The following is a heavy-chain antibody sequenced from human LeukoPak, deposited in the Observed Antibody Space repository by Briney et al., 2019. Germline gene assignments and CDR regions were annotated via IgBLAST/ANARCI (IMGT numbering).Heavy chain of an antibody. V-gene: IGHV1-46*01. CDR1: GYTFTSYY. Sequence: ASVKVSCKASGYTFTSYYMHWVRQAPGQGLEWMGIINPSGGSTSYAQKFQGRVTMTRDTSTSTVYMELSSLRSEDTAVYYCARGRYDYVWGSYRYDWWFDPWGQGTLVTVSS. CDR3: ARGRYDYVWGSYRYDWWFDP. CDR2: INPSGGST. D-gene: IGHD3-16*02. J-gene: IGHJ5*02.